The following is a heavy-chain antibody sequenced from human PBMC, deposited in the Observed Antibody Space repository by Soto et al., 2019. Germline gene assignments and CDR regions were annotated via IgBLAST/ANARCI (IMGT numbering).Heavy chain of an antibody. Sequence: SETLSLTCAVYGGSFSGYYWSWIRQPPGKGLEWIGEINHSGSTNYNPSLKSRVTISVDTSKNQFSLKLSSVTAADTAVYYCARGRLASGLRFLEWLPYFDYWGQGTLVTVSS. CDR2: INHSGST. CDR3: ARGRLASGLRFLEWLPYFDY. D-gene: IGHD3-3*01. J-gene: IGHJ4*02. V-gene: IGHV4-34*01. CDR1: GGSFSGYY.